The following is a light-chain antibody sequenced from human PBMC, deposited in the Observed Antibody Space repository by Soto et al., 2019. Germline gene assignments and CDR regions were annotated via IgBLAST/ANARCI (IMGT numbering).Light chain of an antibody. J-gene: IGLJ2*01. Sequence: QSALTQPPSASGSPGQSVTISCTGTSSDVGSYKYVSWYQQHPGKAPKLMIYEVSKRPSGVPDRFSGSKSGNTASLTVSGLQAEDESDYYCSSYAGSNNFVFGGGTKLIVL. CDR2: EVS. CDR3: SSYAGSNNFV. CDR1: SSDVGSYKY. V-gene: IGLV2-8*01.